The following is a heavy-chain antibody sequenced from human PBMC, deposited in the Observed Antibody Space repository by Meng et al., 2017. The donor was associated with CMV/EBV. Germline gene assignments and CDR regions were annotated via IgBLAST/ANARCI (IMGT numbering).Heavy chain of an antibody. Sequence: QGQVQQGGAGLLKPSATLSPTCAVYGGSFSGYYWSWIRQPPGKGLEWIGEINHSGSTNYNPSLKSRVTISVDTSKNQFSLKLSSVTAADTAVYYCARGVGATGKADYWGQGTLVTVSS. CDR3: ARGVGATGKADY. CDR1: GGSFSGYY. J-gene: IGHJ4*02. CDR2: INHSGST. D-gene: IGHD1-26*01. V-gene: IGHV4-34*01.